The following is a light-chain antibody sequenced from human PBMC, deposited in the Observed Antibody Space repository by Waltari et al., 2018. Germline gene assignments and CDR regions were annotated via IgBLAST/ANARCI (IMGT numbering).Light chain of an antibody. V-gene: IGKV3-15*01. CDR1: QSVSSN. J-gene: IGKJ1*01. Sequence: EIVMTQSPATLSVSPGDRATLSCRASQSVSSNLAWYQQNPGQAPRLLIYGASTRAAGIPARFRGSGSGTEFTLTISSLQSEDFAVYYGQQYDNWPPWTFGQGTKVEIK. CDR2: GAS. CDR3: QQYDNWPPWT.